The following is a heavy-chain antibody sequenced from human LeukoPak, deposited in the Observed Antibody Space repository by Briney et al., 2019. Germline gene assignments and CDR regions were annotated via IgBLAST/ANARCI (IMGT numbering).Heavy chain of an antibody. Sequence: ASVKVSCKASGYIFTNHYMHWVRQAPGQGLEWVGLINPTGSRTLYAQKFQGRVTMTRDTSISTAYMELSRLRSDDTAVYYCARTVYYYGSGSYYNFDYWGQGTLVTVSS. D-gene: IGHD3-10*01. CDR1: GYIFTNHY. V-gene: IGHV1-2*06. CDR3: ARTVYYYGSGSYYNFDY. CDR2: INPTGSRT. J-gene: IGHJ4*02.